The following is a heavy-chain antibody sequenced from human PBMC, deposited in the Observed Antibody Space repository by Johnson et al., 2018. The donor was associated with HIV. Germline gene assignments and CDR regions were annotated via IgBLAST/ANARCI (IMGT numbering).Heavy chain of an antibody. J-gene: IGHJ3*02. V-gene: IGHV3-64*01. CDR3: AKDMGLSVGAVDALDI. CDR1: GFIFNNYA. CDR2: ISSNGGST. D-gene: IGHD1-26*01. Sequence: VQLVESGGGVVRPGGSLRLSCAASGFIFNNYAMHWVRKAPGRRLQYVSAISSNGGSTYYASFAKGRFTLSRDNSKNTLYLQMNSLRADDTAVYYCAKDMGLSVGAVDALDIWGQGTMVTVSS.